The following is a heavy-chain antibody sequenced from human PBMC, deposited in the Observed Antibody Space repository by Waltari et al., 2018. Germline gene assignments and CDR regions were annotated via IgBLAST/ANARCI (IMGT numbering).Heavy chain of an antibody. V-gene: IGHV3-23*01. CDR1: GFTFSSYA. CDR2: ISGSRGST. CDR3: AKDRGSGSYWVVFDY. J-gene: IGHJ4*02. D-gene: IGHD1-26*01. Sequence: EVQLLESGGGLVQPGGSLRLSCAASGFTFSSYAMSWVRQARGKELEWVSAISGSRGSTYSADNVKGRFTISRDNSKNTLYLQRNSLRAENTAVYYCAKDRGSGSYWVVFDYWGQGNLVTVSS.